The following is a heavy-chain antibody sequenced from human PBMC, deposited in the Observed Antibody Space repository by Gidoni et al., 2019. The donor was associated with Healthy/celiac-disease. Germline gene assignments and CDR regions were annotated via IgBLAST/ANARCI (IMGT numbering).Heavy chain of an antibody. CDR2: ISGSGGST. D-gene: IGHD6-19*01. Sequence: EVQLLESGGGLVQPGGSLRLSCAASGFTFSSYAMSWVRQAPGKGLEWVSAISGSGGSTYYADSVKGRFTISRDNSKNTLYLQMNSLRAEDTAVYYCAKDRRHPRIAVAGTGDYWGQGTLVTVSS. CDR1: GFTFSSYA. J-gene: IGHJ4*02. CDR3: AKDRRHPRIAVAGTGDY. V-gene: IGHV3-23*01.